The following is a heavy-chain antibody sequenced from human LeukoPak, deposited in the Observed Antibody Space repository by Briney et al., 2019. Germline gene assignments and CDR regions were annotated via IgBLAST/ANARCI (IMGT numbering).Heavy chain of an antibody. Sequence: GGSLRLSCAASGFTFSSNYMSWVRQPPGKGLEWVSVIYSGGSTNYSASVKGRVTISRDKSKNTLYLQMNSLIAEDTAVYYCARGQQLPPDYYYYYYRMDVWGEGTTVTVSS. J-gene: IGHJ6*04. CDR3: ARGQQLPPDYYYYYYRMDV. V-gene: IGHV3-66*01. D-gene: IGHD6-13*01. CDR2: IYSGGST. CDR1: GFTFSSNY.